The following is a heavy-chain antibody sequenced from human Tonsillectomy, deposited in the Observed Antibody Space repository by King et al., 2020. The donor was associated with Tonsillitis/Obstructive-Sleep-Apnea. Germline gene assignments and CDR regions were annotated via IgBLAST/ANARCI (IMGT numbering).Heavy chain of an antibody. CDR3: ARVAGYCSSTSCYGWFDP. D-gene: IGHD2-2*01. CDR1: GGSISSSSYY. J-gene: IGHJ5*02. CDR2: IYYIGST. V-gene: IGHV4-39*01. Sequence: QLQESGPGLVKPSETLSLTCTVSGGSISSSSYYWGWIRQPPGKGLEWIGSIYYIGSTYYNPSLKSRVTISVDTSKNQFYLKLSSVTAADTAVYYCARVAGYCSSTSCYGWFDPWGQGTLVTVSS.